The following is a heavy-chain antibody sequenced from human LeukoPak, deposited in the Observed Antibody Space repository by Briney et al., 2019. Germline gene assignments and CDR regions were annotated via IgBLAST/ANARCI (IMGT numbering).Heavy chain of an antibody. CDR2: IYPGDSDS. Sequence: GESLKISCKGSGYRFTSYWIGWVRQMPGKGLEWMGIIYPGDSDSRYSPSIQGQVTISADQSISTAYVQWRSLKASDPAIYYCARRRGENATLNHFAYWGQGTLVTVSS. CDR3: ARRRGENATLNHFAY. CDR1: GYRFTSYW. V-gene: IGHV5-51*01. J-gene: IGHJ4*02. D-gene: IGHD5-24*01.